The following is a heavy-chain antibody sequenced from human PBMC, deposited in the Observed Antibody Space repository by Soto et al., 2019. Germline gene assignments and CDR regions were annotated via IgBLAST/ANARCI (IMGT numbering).Heavy chain of an antibody. CDR1: GFTFSIYA. V-gene: IGHV3-23*01. CDR2: VSGSGGST. Sequence: EVQLLESGGGLVQPGGSLRLSFASSGFTFSIYAMRWVRQAPGKGLEWVSAVSGSGGSTYYADSVKGRFTISRDNSKNTLYLQMNSLRAEDTAVYYCARRGPGTYFDYWSQGTLVTVSS. J-gene: IGHJ4*02. D-gene: IGHD6-13*01. CDR3: ARRGPGTYFDY.